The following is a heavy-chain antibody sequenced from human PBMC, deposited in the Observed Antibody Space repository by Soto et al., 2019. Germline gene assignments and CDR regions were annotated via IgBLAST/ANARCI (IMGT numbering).Heavy chain of an antibody. CDR2: IGGSNDDT. CDR3: AKDRMDHNSVWDPFDI. J-gene: IGHJ3*02. CDR1: GFTFSMYA. D-gene: IGHD1-1*01. Sequence: PGGSLILSCAASGFTFSMYAMSWVRPAPGKGLEWVSGIGGSNDDTYYADSVKGRFTISRDNSKNTLFLQMNSLRAEDTAVYYCAKDRMDHNSVWDPFDIWGPGTIVTV. V-gene: IGHV3-23*01.